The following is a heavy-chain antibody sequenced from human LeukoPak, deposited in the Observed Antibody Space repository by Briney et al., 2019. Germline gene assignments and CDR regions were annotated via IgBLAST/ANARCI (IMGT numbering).Heavy chain of an antibody. D-gene: IGHD3-10*01. CDR1: GFTFSTYA. J-gene: IGHJ6*03. Sequence: PGGSLRLSCAASGFTFSTYAMSWVRQAPGKGLEWVSAISGSGGSTYYADSVKGRFTISRDNSKNTLYLQMNSLRAEDTAVYYCANRGQEVRGVITTYYYYYYMDVWGKGTTVTISS. CDR2: ISGSGGST. V-gene: IGHV3-23*01. CDR3: ANRGQEVRGVITTYYYYYYMDV.